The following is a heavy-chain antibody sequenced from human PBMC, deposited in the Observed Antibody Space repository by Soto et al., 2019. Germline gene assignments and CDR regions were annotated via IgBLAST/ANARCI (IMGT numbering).Heavy chain of an antibody. J-gene: IGHJ4*02. D-gene: IGHD1-1*01. CDR1: GVTFGDHT. CDR3: VLGTGNSYVSYYFDX. CDR2: ISWDGGVT. Sequence: GGSLRLSCAASGVTFGDHTMHWVRQAPGKGLEWVSLISWDGGVTSYADSVEGRFTTSRDNAKNSLYLQMNSLETDDSALYYCVLGTGNSYVSYYFDXWGRGTQVTVSX. V-gene: IGHV3-43*01.